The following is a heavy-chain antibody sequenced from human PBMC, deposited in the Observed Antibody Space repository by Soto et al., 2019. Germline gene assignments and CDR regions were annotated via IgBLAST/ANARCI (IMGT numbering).Heavy chain of an antibody. CDR3: AKGPTIFGVVISYSFYYGLDV. CDR1: RLTFSSYA. CDR2: ISSSGAST. J-gene: IGHJ6*02. Sequence: QSGGSLRLSCAASRLTFSSYAMSWVRQAPGKGLEWVSAISSSGASTYSADSVKGRFTISRDNSKNTLYLQMNSLRAEDTAVYYCAKGPTIFGVVISYSFYYGLDVWGQGTTVTVSS. D-gene: IGHD3-3*01. V-gene: IGHV3-23*01.